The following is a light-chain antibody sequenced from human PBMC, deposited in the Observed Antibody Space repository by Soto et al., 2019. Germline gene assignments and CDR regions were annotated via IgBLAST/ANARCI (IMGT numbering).Light chain of an antibody. V-gene: IGLV2-11*01. CDR2: AVS. CDR3: YSYTASDIWV. CDR1: NSDVGRYNF. J-gene: IGLJ3*02. Sequence: QSALTQPRSVSGSPGQSVTISCTGTNSDVGRYNFVSWYQQLPGKFPKLLISAVSQRPSGVPDRFSGSKSGNTASLTSSGLQADDEADYFCYSYTASDIWVFGGGTQLTVL.